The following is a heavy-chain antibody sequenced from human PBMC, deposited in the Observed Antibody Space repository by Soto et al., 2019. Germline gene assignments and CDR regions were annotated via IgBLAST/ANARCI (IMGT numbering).Heavy chain of an antibody. CDR1: GFTFSNYG. D-gene: IGHD3-3*01. V-gene: IGHV3-30-3*01. J-gene: IGHJ6*02. CDR3: ARDLGEYDFWSGYSTTSCGMDV. Sequence: QVQLVESGGGVVQPGRSLRLSCAASGFTFSNYGMHWVRQAPGKGLEWVAVISYDGSNRYYADSVKGRFTISRDNSKNTQYLEMRHLRAEDVAVYYCARDLGEYDFWSGYSTTSCGMDVWGQGTTVTVSS. CDR2: ISYDGSNR.